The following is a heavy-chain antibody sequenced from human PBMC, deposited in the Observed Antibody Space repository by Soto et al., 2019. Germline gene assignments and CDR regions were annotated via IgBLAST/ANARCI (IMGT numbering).Heavy chain of an antibody. CDR3: ARAEDYDFWSGHTGYYMDV. Sequence: GGSLRLSCAASGFTFSSYAMSWVRQAPGKGLKWVSAISGSGGSTYYADSVKGRFTISRDNSKNTLYLQMNSLRAEDTAVYYCARAEDYDFWSGHTGYYMDVWGKGTTVTVSS. V-gene: IGHV3-23*01. J-gene: IGHJ6*03. D-gene: IGHD3-3*01. CDR2: ISGSGGST. CDR1: GFTFSSYA.